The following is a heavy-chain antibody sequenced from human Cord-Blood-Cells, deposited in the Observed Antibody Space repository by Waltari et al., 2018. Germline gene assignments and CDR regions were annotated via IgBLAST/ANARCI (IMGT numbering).Heavy chain of an antibody. V-gene: IGHV1-8*01. CDR3: ARGFTDSYDFWSGYNNWFDP. Sequence: QVQLVQSGAEVKKPGATVKVSCKASGYTFTSYDINWVRPATGPGLEWMGWMNPNTGNTGYAQKFQGRVTMTWNTSISTAYMELSSLRSEDTAVYYCARGFTDSYDFWSGYNNWFDPWGQGTLVTVSS. D-gene: IGHD3-3*01. CDR2: MNPNTGNT. CDR1: GYTFTSYD. J-gene: IGHJ5*02.